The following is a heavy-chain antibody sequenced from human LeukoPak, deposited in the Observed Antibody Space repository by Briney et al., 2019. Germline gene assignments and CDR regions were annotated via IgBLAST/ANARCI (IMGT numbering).Heavy chain of an antibody. Sequence: GRSLRLSCAASGFTFSSYAIHWVRQAPGKGLEWVAVISYDGSNKYYADSVKGRFTISRDNSKNTLYLQMNSLRAEDTAVYYCAVFKAAAGLDYWGQGTLVTVSS. CDR3: AVFKAAAGLDY. CDR2: ISYDGSNK. CDR1: GFTFSSYA. D-gene: IGHD6-13*01. J-gene: IGHJ4*02. V-gene: IGHV3-30*04.